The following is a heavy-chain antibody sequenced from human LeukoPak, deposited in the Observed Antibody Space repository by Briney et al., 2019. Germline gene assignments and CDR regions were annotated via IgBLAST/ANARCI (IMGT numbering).Heavy chain of an antibody. D-gene: IGHD3-9*01. CDR2: INPSGGST. V-gene: IGHV1-46*01. CDR3: ARGAVLRYFDWLPPSSPRFDY. CDR1: GYTFTSYY. J-gene: IGHJ4*02. Sequence: ASVKVSCKASGYTFTSYYMHWVRQAPGQGLEWMGIINPSGGSTSYAQKFQGRVTITRDTSTSTVYMELSSLRSEDTAVYYCARGAVLRYFDWLPPSSPRFDYWGQGTLVTVSS.